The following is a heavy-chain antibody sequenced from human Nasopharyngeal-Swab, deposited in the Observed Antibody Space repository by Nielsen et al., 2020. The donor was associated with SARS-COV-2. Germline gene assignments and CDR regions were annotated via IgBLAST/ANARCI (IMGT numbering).Heavy chain of an antibody. CDR3: AKDYIPSGGKNYDSSGYLYYGMDV. V-gene: IGHV1-2*02. Sequence: ASVKVSCKASGYTFTGNYMHWVRQAPGQGLEWMGWINPNSGGTNYAQKFQGRVTMTRDTSISTAYMELSRLRSDDTALYYCAKDYIPSGGKNYDSSGYLYYGMDVWGQGTTVTVSS. CDR1: GYTFTGNY. CDR2: INPNSGGT. D-gene: IGHD3-22*01. J-gene: IGHJ6*02.